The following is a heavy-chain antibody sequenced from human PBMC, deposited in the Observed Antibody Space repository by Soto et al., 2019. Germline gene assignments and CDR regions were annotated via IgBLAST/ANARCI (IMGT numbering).Heavy chain of an antibody. V-gene: IGHV4-59*01. CDR1: GGSLSGYY. CDR3: ARDLWGYCGTDCYPLDV. CDR2: MYNTGST. J-gene: IGHJ6*02. D-gene: IGHD2-21*02. Sequence: SETLYPICTVSGGSLSGYYWSCIRHSPGKVLEWIGYMYNTGSTVYNSSFKSRVTISVDTSKNQFSLKLNSVTAADTAVYYCARDLWGYCGTDCYPLDVWGQGTTVT.